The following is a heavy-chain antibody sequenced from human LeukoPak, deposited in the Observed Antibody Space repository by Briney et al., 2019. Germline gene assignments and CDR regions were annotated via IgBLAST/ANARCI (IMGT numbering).Heavy chain of an antibody. Sequence: SQTLSLTCTVSGGSISSGSYYWSWIRQPAGKGLEWIGRIYTSGSTNYNPSLKSRVTMSVDTSKNQFSLKLSSVTAADTAVYYCARARDDYGDYVWFDPWGQGTLVTVSS. D-gene: IGHD4-17*01. J-gene: IGHJ5*02. CDR1: GGSISSGSYY. V-gene: IGHV4-61*02. CDR2: IYTSGST. CDR3: ARARDDYGDYVWFDP.